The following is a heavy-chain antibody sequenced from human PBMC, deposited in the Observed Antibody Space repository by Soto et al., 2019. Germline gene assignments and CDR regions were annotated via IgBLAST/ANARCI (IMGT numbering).Heavy chain of an antibody. V-gene: IGHV3-74*01. Sequence: VQLVESGGGLVQPGGSLRLSCAVSGFSFSNSWMHWVRQAPGKGLVWVSRINSDGGDTTYADSVKGRFTISRDNAKNPLYLQMNSLRAEDTAVYYCAGYYGMDVWGQGTTVTVSS. CDR1: GFSFSNSW. CDR2: INSDGGDT. CDR3: AGYYGMDV. J-gene: IGHJ6*02.